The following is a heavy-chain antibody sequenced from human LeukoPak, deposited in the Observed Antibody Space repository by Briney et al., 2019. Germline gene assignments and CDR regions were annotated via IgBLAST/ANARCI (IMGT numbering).Heavy chain of an antibody. V-gene: IGHV1-69*04. D-gene: IGHD1-7*01. J-gene: IGHJ3*01. CDR3: ARVIPATTGTFDL. Sequence: SVKVSCKASGYTFTSYGINWVRQAPGQGLEWMGRIIPLLGIANYAQKFQGRVTISADKSTSTAYMELSTLRSEDTAVYYCARVIPATTGTFDLWGQGTMVTVSS. CDR2: IIPLLGIA. CDR1: GYTFTSYG.